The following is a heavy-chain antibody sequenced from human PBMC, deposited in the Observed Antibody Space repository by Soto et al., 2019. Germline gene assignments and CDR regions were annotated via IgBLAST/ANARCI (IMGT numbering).Heavy chain of an antibody. CDR1: GDTFNNYV. CDR3: AGRCDSTTCLGHFDY. CDR2: ILPIFATA. D-gene: IGHD2-2*01. V-gene: IGHV1-69*06. Sequence: QVQLVQSGAEVQKPGSSVKVSCKASGDTFNNYVVNWVRQAPGQGLEWLGGILPIFATANYAQKFQGRVTITADKSTSTAYMELTSLRSEDTAVYYCAGRCDSTTCLGHFDYWGQGTLVTVAS. J-gene: IGHJ4*02.